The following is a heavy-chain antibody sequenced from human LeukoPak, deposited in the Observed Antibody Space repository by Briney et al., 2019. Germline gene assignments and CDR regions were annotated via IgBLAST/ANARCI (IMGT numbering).Heavy chain of an antibody. CDR2: IYTSGST. J-gene: IGHJ6*03. CDR1: GGSISSGSYY. Sequence: SETLSLTCTVSGGSISSGSYYWSWIRQPAGKGLEWIGRIYTSGSTNYNPSLKSRVTISVDTSKNQFSLKLSSVTAADTAVYYCARDRTYDFWSGYPHYYYYYMDVWGKGTTVTVSS. D-gene: IGHD3-3*01. V-gene: IGHV4-61*02. CDR3: ARDRTYDFWSGYPHYYYYYMDV.